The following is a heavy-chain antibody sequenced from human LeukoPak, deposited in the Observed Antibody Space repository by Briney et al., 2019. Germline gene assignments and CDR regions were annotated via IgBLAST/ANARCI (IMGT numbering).Heavy chain of an antibody. CDR3: AGALLKGAVYYYYYMDV. J-gene: IGHJ6*03. CDR1: GFMFSSYA. D-gene: IGHD1-26*01. Sequence: GGSLRLSCAASGFMFSSYAMGWVRQAPGKGLEWVSGISCSGAITYYADSVKGRFTISRDNSKNTLYLQMNSLRAEDTAVYYCAGALLKGAVYYYYYMDVWGKGTTVTVSS. V-gene: IGHV3-23*01. CDR2: ISCSGAIT.